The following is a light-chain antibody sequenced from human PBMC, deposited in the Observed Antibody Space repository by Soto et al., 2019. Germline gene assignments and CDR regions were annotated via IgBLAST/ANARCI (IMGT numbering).Light chain of an antibody. J-gene: IGLJ2*01. V-gene: IGLV2-14*03. CDR2: DVS. CDR3: SSYTSSSTLVV. Sequence: QSALTQPASVSGSPGQSITISCTGNSSDVGGYNYVSWYQHHPGKAPKLMISDVSNRPSGVSDRFSGSKSGNTASLTISGLQAEDEADYYCSSYTSSSTLVVFGGGTKLTVL. CDR1: SSDVGGYNY.